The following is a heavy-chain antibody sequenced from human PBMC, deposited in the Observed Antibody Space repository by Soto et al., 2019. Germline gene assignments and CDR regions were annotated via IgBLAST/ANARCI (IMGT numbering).Heavy chain of an antibody. Sequence: SETLSLTCNVSGGSISNYYWTWVRQSPEKGLEWIGYMYYNGNINYNPSLKSRVTISTDTSKNQFSLTLKSVTAADTAVYYCASGGNWFDPWGQGVLVTVSS. V-gene: IGHV4-59*01. CDR2: MYYNGNI. CDR3: ASGGNWFDP. D-gene: IGHD3-16*01. J-gene: IGHJ5*02. CDR1: GGSISNYY.